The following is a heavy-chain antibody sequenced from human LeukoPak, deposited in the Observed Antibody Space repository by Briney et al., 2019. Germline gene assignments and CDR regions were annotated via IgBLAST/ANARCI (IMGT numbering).Heavy chain of an antibody. CDR1: GGSISSSNW. J-gene: IGHJ4*02. D-gene: IGHD6-13*01. V-gene: IGHV4-4*02. CDR3: ARRGIAAAYSDY. CDR2: IYHSGST. Sequence: PSETLSLTCAVSGGSISSSNWWSWVRQPPGKGLEWIGEIYHSGSTNYNPSLKSRVTISVDTSKNQFSLKLSSVTAADTAVYYCARRGIAAAYSDYWGQGTLVTVSS.